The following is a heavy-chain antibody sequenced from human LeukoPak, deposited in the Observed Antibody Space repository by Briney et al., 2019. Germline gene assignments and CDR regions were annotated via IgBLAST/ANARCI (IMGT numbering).Heavy chain of an antibody. Sequence: GGSLRLSCAASGFTFSSYAMSWVRQAPGKGLEWVSAISGSGGSTYYADSVKGRFTISRDDSKNTLYLQMNSLRAEDTAVYYCAKDHGSGYYYNPNFDYWGQGTLVTVSS. CDR2: ISGSGGST. V-gene: IGHV3-23*01. CDR1: GFTFSSYA. D-gene: IGHD3-22*01. J-gene: IGHJ4*02. CDR3: AKDHGSGYYYNPNFDY.